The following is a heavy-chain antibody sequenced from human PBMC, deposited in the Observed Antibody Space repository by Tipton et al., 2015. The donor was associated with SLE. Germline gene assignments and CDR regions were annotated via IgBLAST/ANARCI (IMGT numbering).Heavy chain of an antibody. V-gene: IGHV4-34*01. J-gene: IGHJ6*03. CDR1: AGSISSYY. D-gene: IGHD2-2*01. CDR3: ARGRSTSLPMDV. CDR2: INHSGST. Sequence: TLSLTCTVSAGSISSYYWSWIRQPPGKGLEWIGEINHSGSTNYNPSLKSRVTISVDTSKNQFSLKLSSVTAADTAVYYCARGRSTSLPMDVWGKGTTVTVSS.